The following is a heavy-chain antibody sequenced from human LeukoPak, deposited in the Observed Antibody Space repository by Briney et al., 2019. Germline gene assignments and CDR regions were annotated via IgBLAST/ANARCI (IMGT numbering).Heavy chain of an antibody. V-gene: IGHV1-18*01. J-gene: IGHJ4*02. D-gene: IGHD3-3*01. CDR1: GYTFISYG. CDR2: ISAYNGNI. CDR3: ASMSGYYPSSYFDY. Sequence: ASVKVSCKASGYTFISYGITWVRQAPGQGLEWLGWISAYNGNIDYAQKLQGRVTLTTDTSTSTAYMEVRSLRSDDTAVYYCASMSGYYPSSYFDYWGQGTLVTVSS.